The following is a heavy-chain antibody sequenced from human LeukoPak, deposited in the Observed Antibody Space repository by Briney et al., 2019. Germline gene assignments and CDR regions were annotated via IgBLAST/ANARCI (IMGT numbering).Heavy chain of an antibody. Sequence: GGSLRLSCAASGFTFSDYYMSLIRQAPGKGLEWVSYISSSGSTIYYADSVKGRFTISRDNAKNSLYLQMNSLRAEDTAVYYCARGPFYDFPILYYFDYWGQGTLVTVSS. J-gene: IGHJ4*02. V-gene: IGHV3-11*04. CDR3: ARGPFYDFPILYYFDY. D-gene: IGHD3-3*01. CDR1: GFTFSDYY. CDR2: ISSSGSTI.